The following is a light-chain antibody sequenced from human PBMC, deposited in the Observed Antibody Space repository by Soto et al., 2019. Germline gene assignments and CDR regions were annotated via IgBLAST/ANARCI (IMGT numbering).Light chain of an antibody. CDR2: DDS. CDR3: QVWDSSSDHWV. CDR1: NIGRKN. J-gene: IGLJ3*02. Sequence: SYELTQPPSVSVAPGQTARITCGGDNIGRKNVHWYQQKPGQAPVLVVCDDSDRPSGIPERFSGSNSGNTATLTISRVEAGHEADYYCQVWDSSSDHWVFGGGTKLTVL. V-gene: IGLV3-21*02.